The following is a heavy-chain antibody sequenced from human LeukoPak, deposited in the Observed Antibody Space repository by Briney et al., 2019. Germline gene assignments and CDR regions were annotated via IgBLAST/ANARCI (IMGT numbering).Heavy chain of an antibody. D-gene: IGHD1-26*01. V-gene: IGHV3-11*01. J-gene: IGHJ4*02. CDR2: ISSSGSTI. CDR3: ARSWAHGSYYLSGY. CDR1: GFTFSDYY. Sequence: GGSLRLSCAASGFTFSDYYMSWIRQAPGKGLEWVSYISSSGSTIYYADSVKGRFTISRDNAKNSLYLQMNSLRAEDTAVYYCARSWAHGSYYLSGYWGQGTLVTVSS.